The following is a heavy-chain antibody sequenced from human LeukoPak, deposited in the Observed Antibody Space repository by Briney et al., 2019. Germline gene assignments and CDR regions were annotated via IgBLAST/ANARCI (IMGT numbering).Heavy chain of an antibody. Sequence: GGSLRLSCAASGFTFSSYSMNWVRQAPGKGLEWVSYIRTSSSTIYYADSVKGRFTISRDNAKNSLYLQMNSLRAEDTAVYYCARDEEGGSYPLDYWGQGTLVTVSS. CDR1: GFTFSSYS. V-gene: IGHV3-48*01. CDR2: IRTSSSTI. D-gene: IGHD1-26*01. J-gene: IGHJ4*02. CDR3: ARDEEGGSYPLDY.